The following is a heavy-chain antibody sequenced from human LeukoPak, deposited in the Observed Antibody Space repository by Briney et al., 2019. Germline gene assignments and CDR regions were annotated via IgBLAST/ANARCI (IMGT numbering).Heavy chain of an antibody. V-gene: IGHV3-21*01. Sequence: GGSLRLSCAASGFTFSSYSMNWVRQAPGKGLEWVSSIGSSSSYIYYADSVKGRFTISRDNAKDSLYLQMNSLRAEDTAAYYCARDPRLVPYCTNGVCYFDYWGQGTLVTVSS. CDR2: IGSSSSYI. J-gene: IGHJ4*02. D-gene: IGHD2-8*01. CDR3: ARDPRLVPYCTNGVCYFDY. CDR1: GFTFSSYS.